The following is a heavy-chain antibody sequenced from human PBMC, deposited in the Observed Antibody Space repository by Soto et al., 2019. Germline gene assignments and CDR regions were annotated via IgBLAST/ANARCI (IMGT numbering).Heavy chain of an antibody. CDR1: GGSISSSSYY. D-gene: IGHD6-13*01. Sequence: QLQLQESGPGLVKPSETLSLTCTVSGGSISSSSYYWGWIRQPPGKGLEWIGSIYYSGSTYYNPSLKSRVTISVDTSKNQFSLKLSSVTAADTAVYYCARHEAGSSSWHTAQNYFDYWGQGTLVTVSS. CDR3: ARHEAGSSSWHTAQNYFDY. J-gene: IGHJ4*02. V-gene: IGHV4-39*01. CDR2: IYYSGST.